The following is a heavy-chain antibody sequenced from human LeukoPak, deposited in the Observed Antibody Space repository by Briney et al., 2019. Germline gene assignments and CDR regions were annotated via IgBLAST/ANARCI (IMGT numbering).Heavy chain of an antibody. CDR2: ISYDGSNK. Sequence: GGPLRLSCAASGFTFSSYGMHWVRQAPGKGVEWVAVISYDGSNKYYADSVKGRFTISRDNSKNTLYLQMNSLRAEDTAVYYCAKFSSGWYQGYFQHWGQGTLVTVSS. V-gene: IGHV3-30*18. J-gene: IGHJ1*01. D-gene: IGHD6-19*01. CDR1: GFTFSSYG. CDR3: AKFSSGWYQGYFQH.